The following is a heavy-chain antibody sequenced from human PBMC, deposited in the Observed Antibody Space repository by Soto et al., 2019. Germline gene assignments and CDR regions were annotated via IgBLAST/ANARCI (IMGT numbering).Heavy chain of an antibody. J-gene: IGHJ4*02. Sequence: GASVEVSCGASCYTFTSYGISWVRQAPGQGLEWMGWIIAYNGNTNYAHKLQGRVTMTTDTSTSTAYMELRSLRSDDTAVYYCARDKGGITGPTWSYWRQGPLVTSPQ. CDR3: ARDKGGITGPTWSY. V-gene: IGHV1-18*01. D-gene: IGHD1-7*01. CDR1: CYTFTSYG. CDR2: IIAYNGNT.